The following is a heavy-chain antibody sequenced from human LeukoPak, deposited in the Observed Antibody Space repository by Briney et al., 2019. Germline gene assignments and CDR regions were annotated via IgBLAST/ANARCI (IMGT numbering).Heavy chain of an antibody. CDR3: ASPNYYGSGSYFSGTSGDY. CDR1: GYTFTGYY. Sequence: ASVKVSCKASGYTFTGYYMHWVRQAPGQGLEWMGWINPNSGGTNYAQKFQGRVTMTRDTSISTAYTELSRLRSDDTAVYYCASPNYYGSGSYFSGTSGDYWGQGTLVTVSS. CDR2: INPNSGGT. V-gene: IGHV1-2*02. J-gene: IGHJ4*02. D-gene: IGHD3-10*01.